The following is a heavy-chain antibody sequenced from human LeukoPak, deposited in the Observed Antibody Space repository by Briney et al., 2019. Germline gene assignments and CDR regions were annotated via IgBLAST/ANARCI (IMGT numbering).Heavy chain of an antibody. J-gene: IGHJ6*02. CDR3: AKTYGSGSYMDV. Sequence: GGSLRLSCAASGFTFGSYGMHWVRQAPGKGLEWVAVISYDGSNKYYADSVKGRFTISRDNSKNTLYLQMNSLRAEDTAVYYCAKTYGSGSYMDVWGQGTTVTVSS. CDR1: GFTFGSYG. CDR2: ISYDGSNK. D-gene: IGHD3-10*01. V-gene: IGHV3-30*18.